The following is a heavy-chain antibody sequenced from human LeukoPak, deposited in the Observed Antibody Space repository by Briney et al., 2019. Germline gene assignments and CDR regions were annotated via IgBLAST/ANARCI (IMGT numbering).Heavy chain of an antibody. D-gene: IGHD6-19*01. J-gene: IGHJ5*02. CDR3: AKDAGYSSGWYGNWFDP. CDR1: GFTFSSYA. V-gene: IGHV3-23*01. Sequence: GGSLRLSCAASGFTFSSYAMGWVRQAPGKELEWVSAISGSGGSTYYADSVKGRFTISRDNSKNTLYLQMNSLRAEDTAVYYCAKDAGYSSGWYGNWFDPWGQGTLVTVSS. CDR2: ISGSGGST.